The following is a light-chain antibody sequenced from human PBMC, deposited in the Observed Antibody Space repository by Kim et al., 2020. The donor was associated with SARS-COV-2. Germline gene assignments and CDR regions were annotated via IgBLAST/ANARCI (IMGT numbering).Light chain of an antibody. CDR2: DAS. Sequence: DIQVTQSPSTLSASVGDRVTITCRATQSTTTWLAWYQQKPGKAPKLLIYDASTLESGVPSRFSGSGSGTEFTLTISSLQPDDFATYYCQQYTTYSRTFGQGTKVDIK. V-gene: IGKV1-5*01. CDR1: QSTTTW. CDR3: QQYTTYSRT. J-gene: IGKJ2*01.